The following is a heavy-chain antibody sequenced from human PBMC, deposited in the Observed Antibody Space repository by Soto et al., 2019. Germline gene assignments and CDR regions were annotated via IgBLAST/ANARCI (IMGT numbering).Heavy chain of an antibody. CDR3: AKDLVVVVPAAMSNRYYYYYGMDV. D-gene: IGHD2-2*01. Sequence: QVQLVESGGGVVQPGRSLRLSCAASGFTFSSYGMHWVRQAPRKGLEWVAVISYDGSNKYYSDSVKGRFTISRDNSKNTLYLQMNSLRAEDTAVYYCAKDLVVVVPAAMSNRYYYYYGMDVWGQGTTVTVSS. V-gene: IGHV3-30*18. CDR1: GFTFSSYG. CDR2: ISYDGSNK. J-gene: IGHJ6*02.